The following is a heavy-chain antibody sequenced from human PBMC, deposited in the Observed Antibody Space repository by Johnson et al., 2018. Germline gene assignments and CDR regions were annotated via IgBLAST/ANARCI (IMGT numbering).Heavy chain of an antibody. V-gene: IGHV3-11*04. CDR2: ISSSSSYI. D-gene: IGHD4-17*01. CDR1: GFTFSDYY. J-gene: IGHJ6*03. Sequence: QVQLVESGGGLVKPGGSLRLSCAASGFTFSDYYMTWIRQAPGKGLEWVSYISSSSSYIYYAESVKGRFTISRDNAKNSQYLQMNSLRAEDTAVYYWARDDRGDDRCYHDYYMDVRGKGTTVTVAS. CDR3: ARDDRGDDRCYHDYYMDV.